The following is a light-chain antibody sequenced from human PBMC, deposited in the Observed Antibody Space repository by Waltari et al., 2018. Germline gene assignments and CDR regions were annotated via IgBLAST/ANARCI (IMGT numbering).Light chain of an antibody. CDR2: KAS. J-gene: IGKJ1*01. CDR3: LQYNGEPRT. V-gene: IGKV1-5*03. CDR1: QKINTW. Sequence: DIQMTQSPSTLSASVGDRVTITCRASQKINTWLAWHQQKPGKAPKLLIYKASSLESGVPSRFSGCGSGTEFTLTISSLQPDDFATYYCLQYNGEPRTFGQGTNVEVK.